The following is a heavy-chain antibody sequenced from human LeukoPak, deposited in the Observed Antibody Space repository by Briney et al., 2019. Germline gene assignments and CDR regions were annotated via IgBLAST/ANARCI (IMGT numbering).Heavy chain of an antibody. J-gene: IGHJ4*02. V-gene: IGHV4-61*01. D-gene: IGHD3-9*01. CDR2: IYYTGTT. Sequence: SETLSLTCTVSGGSISSSSYYWTWIRQIPGKGLEWIGYIYYTGTTNYNPLFESRATISVDTSKNQFSLKLTSVTAADTAVYFCARGEDFERYYLAYWGQGTLVTVSS. CDR1: GGSISSSSYY. CDR3: ARGEDFERYYLAY.